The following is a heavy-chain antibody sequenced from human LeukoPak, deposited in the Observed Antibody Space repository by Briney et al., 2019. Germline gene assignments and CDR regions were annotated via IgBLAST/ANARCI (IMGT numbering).Heavy chain of an antibody. V-gene: IGHV1-8*01. CDR3: WRGGPIALYYFDY. CDR2: VNPTSGNT. Sequence: AAVKVSSKASGYTFTSYHINGVRQATGRGLECVGWVNPTSGNTGYAQKSQDRGTMTRNNIISTAYMELRSLRCAYTAVVYLWRGGPIALYYFDYWGQGTLVTASS. J-gene: IGHJ4*02. D-gene: IGHD6-13*01. CDR1: GYTFTSYH.